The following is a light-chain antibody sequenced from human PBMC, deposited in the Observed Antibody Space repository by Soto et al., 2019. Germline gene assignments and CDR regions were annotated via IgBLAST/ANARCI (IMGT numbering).Light chain of an antibody. CDR2: GNS. J-gene: IGLJ2*01. CDR3: QSYDSSLSGVV. V-gene: IGLV1-40*01. CDR1: SSNIGAGYD. Sequence: QAVVTQPPSVSGAPGQRVTISCTGSSSNIGAGYDVHWYQQLPGTVPKLLIYGNSNRPSGVPERFSGSKSGTSASLAITGLQAEDEADYYCQSYDSSLSGVVFGGGTKLTVL.